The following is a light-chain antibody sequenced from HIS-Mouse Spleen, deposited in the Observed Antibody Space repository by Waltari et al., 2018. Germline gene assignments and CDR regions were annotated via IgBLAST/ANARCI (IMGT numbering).Light chain of an antibody. CDR1: SLRSYY. Sequence: SSELTQDPAVSVALGQTVRITCQGDSLRSYYASWYPQKPGQAPVHVIYGKNNRPSGTPDRFSGSSSGNTASLTITGAQAEDEADYYCNSRDSSGNHWVFGGGTKLTVL. CDR2: GKN. V-gene: IGLV3-19*01. J-gene: IGLJ3*02. CDR3: NSRDSSGNHWV.